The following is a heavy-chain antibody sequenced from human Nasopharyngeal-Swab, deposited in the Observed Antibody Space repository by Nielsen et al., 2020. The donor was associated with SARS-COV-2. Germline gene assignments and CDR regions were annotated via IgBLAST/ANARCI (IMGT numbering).Heavy chain of an antibody. D-gene: IGHD1-26*01. CDR3: ARDGDSGSYGYSYYFDY. V-gene: IGHV3-48*01. J-gene: IGHJ4*02. CDR2: ISSSSSTI. CDR1: GFTFSSYS. Sequence: GESLRISCAASGFTFSSYSMNWVRQAPGKGLEWVSYISSSSSTIYYADSVKGRFTISRDNAKNSLYLQMNSLRAEDTAVYYCARDGDSGSYGYSYYFDYWGQGTLVTVSS.